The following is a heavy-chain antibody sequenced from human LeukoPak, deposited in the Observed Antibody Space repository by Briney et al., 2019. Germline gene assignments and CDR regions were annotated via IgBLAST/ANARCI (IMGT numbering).Heavy chain of an antibody. V-gene: IGHV3-11*01. CDR2: ISSSGSTI. Sequence: PGGSLRLSCAASGFTFSDYYMSWIRQAPGKGLEWVSYISSSGSTIYYADSVKGRFTISRDNAKNSLYLQMNSLRAEDTAVYYRARDGFYYYDSSGYDYWGQGTLVTVSS. CDR1: GFTFSDYY. CDR3: ARDGFYYYDSSGYDY. D-gene: IGHD3-22*01. J-gene: IGHJ4*02.